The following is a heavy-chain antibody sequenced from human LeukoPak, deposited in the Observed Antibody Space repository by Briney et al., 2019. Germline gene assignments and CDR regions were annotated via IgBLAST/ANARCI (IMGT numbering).Heavy chain of an antibody. D-gene: IGHD2-15*01. CDR1: GFTFSSYS. V-gene: IGHV3-21*01. CDR3: ARLGYCSGGSCPDY. J-gene: IGHJ4*02. CDR2: ISSSSSYI. Sequence: GGSLRLSCAASGFTFSSYSMNWVRQAPGKGLEWVSSISSSSSYIYYADSVKGRFTISRDNAKNSLYLQMNSLRAEDTAVYYCARLGYCSGGSCPDYWGQGTVVTVSS.